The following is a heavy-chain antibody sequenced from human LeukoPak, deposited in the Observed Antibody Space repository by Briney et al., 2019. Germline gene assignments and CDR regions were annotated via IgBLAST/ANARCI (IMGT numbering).Heavy chain of an antibody. J-gene: IGHJ1*01. CDR3: SRAMSAPQAEYFQV. Sequence: GESLKISCQTSGYNFRTHWIDLVRQMPGKGLEWMGTIYPDDSDTKYSPSFQGQVTISADKSISTTYLQWTSLTASDTAMDYCSRAMSAPQAEYFQVWGQGTLVTVSA. V-gene: IGHV5-51*01. CDR2: IYPDDSDT. CDR1: GYNFRTHW. D-gene: IGHD5/OR15-5a*01.